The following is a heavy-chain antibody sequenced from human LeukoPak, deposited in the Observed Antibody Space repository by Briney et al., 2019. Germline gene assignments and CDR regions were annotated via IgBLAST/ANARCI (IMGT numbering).Heavy chain of an antibody. J-gene: IGHJ4*02. CDR2: INPNSGGT. CDR1: GYTFIGYY. CDR3: ARVPGYSGYDY. V-gene: IGHV1-2*02. Sequence: ASVKVSCKASGYTFIGYYMHWVRQAPGQGLEWMGWINPNSGGTNYAQKFQGRVTMTRDTSISTAYMELSRPRSDDTAVYYCARVPGYSGYDYWGQGTLVTVSS. D-gene: IGHD5-12*01.